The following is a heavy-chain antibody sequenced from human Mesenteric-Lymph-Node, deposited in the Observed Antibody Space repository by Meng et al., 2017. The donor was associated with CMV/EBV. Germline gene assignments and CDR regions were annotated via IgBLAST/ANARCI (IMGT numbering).Heavy chain of an antibody. J-gene: IGHJ4*02. D-gene: IGHD2-2*01. V-gene: IGHV4-34*01. CDR2: INHSGST. CDR1: GGSCSGYY. Sequence: VYGGSCSGYYWSWIRQPPGKGLEWIGEINHSGSTNYNPSLKSRVTISVDTSKNQFSLKLSSVTAADTAVYYCARAGCSSTSCYAGDYWGQGTLVTVSS. CDR3: ARAGCSSTSCYAGDY.